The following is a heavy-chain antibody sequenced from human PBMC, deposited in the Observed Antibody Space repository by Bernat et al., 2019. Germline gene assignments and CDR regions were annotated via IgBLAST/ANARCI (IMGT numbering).Heavy chain of an antibody. D-gene: IGHD2-15*01. CDR3: TTVGGYCSGGSCYSRV. CDR1: GFTFSNAW. CDR2: IKSKTDGGTT. J-gene: IGHJ3*01. Sequence: EVQLVESGGGLVKPGGSLRLSCAASGFTFSNAWMSWVRQAPGKGLEWVGRIKSKTDGGTTDYDAPVKGRFTISRDDSKNTLYLQTNSLKTDDTAVYYCTTVGGYCSGGSCYSRVWGQGTMVTVSS. V-gene: IGHV3-15*01.